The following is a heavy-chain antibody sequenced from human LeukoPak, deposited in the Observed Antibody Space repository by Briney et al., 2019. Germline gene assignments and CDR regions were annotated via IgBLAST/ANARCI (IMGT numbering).Heavy chain of an antibody. V-gene: IGHV3-11*04. CDR1: GFTFSDYN. D-gene: IGHD6-13*01. J-gene: IGHJ4*02. CDR2: ISLSTTSI. Sequence: GGSLRLSCAASGFTFSDYNMRWIRQAPGKGLEWVSYISLSTTSIYYADSVKGRFTISRDNAKNSLYLQMNSLRAEDTAVYYCAREPTYSSSWHTTCDYWGQGTLVTVSS. CDR3: AREPTYSSSWHTTCDY.